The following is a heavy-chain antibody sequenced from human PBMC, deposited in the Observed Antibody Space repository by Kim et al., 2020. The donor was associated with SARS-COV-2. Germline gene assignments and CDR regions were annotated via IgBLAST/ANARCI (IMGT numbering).Heavy chain of an antibody. D-gene: IGHD3-3*01. Sequence: GGSLRLSCAASGFTFSSYSMNWVRQAPGKGLEWVSSISSSSSYIYYADSVKGRFTISRDNAKNSLYLQMNSLRAEDTAVYYCARDSTPRIFLEWLSSEKYGMDVWGQGTTVTVSS. V-gene: IGHV3-21*01. CDR2: ISSSSSYI. J-gene: IGHJ6*02. CDR1: GFTFSSYS. CDR3: ARDSTPRIFLEWLSSEKYGMDV.